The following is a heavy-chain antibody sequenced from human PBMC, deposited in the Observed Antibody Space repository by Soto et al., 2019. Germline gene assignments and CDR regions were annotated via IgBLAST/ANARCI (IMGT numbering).Heavy chain of an antibody. V-gene: IGHV6-1*01. J-gene: IGHJ6*02. D-gene: IGHD1-26*01. CDR1: GDSVSSYSST. Sequence: SQTLSLTCAISGDSVSSYSSTWNWIRQSPSRGPEWLGRTYYRSKWYNDYAVSVKSRITITPDTSNNQLSLQLNSVISEDTAVYYCAREGGNRYYYYGMDVWGQGTTVTVSS. CDR2: TYYRSKWYN. CDR3: AREGGNRYYYYGMDV.